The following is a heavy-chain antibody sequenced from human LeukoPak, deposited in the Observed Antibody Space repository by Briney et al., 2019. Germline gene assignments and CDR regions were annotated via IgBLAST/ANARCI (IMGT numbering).Heavy chain of an antibody. J-gene: IGHJ4*02. D-gene: IGHD4-23*01. Sequence: GGSLRLSCAASGFTVSSNYMSWVRQAPGKGLEWVSVIYSGGSTYYADSVKGRFTISRDNSKNTLYLQMNSLRAEDTAVYYCARDNSRDYGGNPGSFDYWGQGTLVTVSS. CDR3: ARDNSRDYGGNPGSFDY. CDR1: GFTVSSNY. CDR2: IYSGGST. V-gene: IGHV3-53*01.